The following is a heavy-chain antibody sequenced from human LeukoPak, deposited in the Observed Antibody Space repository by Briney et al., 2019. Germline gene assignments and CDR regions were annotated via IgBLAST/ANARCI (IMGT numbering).Heavy chain of an antibody. Sequence: PSETLSLTCAVYGGSFSGYYWSWIRQPPGKGLEWIGEFNHSGSTNYNPSLKSRVTISVDTSKNQFSLKLSSVTAADTAVYYCARVSSQVGTTSQYYFDYWGQGTLVTVSS. V-gene: IGHV4-34*01. J-gene: IGHJ4*02. CDR1: GGSFSGYY. CDR3: ARVSSQVGTTSQYYFDY. D-gene: IGHD1/OR15-1a*01. CDR2: FNHSGST.